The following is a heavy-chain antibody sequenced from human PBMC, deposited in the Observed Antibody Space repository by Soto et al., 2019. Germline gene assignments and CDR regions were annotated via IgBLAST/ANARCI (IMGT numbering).Heavy chain of an antibody. D-gene: IGHD3-10*01. CDR1: GGSFSGYY. V-gene: IGHV4-34*01. Sequence: SETLSLTCAVYGGSFSGYYWSWIRQPPGKGLEWIGEINHSGSTNYNPSLKSRVTISVDTSKNQFSLKLSSVTAADTAMYYCARAPITMVRGVLNWGQGTLVTVSS. CDR3: ARAPITMVRGVLN. CDR2: INHSGST. J-gene: IGHJ4*02.